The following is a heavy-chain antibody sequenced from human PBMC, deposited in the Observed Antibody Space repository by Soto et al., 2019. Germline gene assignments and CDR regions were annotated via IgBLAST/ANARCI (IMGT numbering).Heavy chain of an antibody. J-gene: IGHJ4*02. V-gene: IGHV3-66*01. Sequence: EVQLVESGGGLVQPGGSLRLSCAASGFTVSSNYMSWVRQAPGKGLEWVSVVYIGGNTYYAESVEDRFTISRDNFQNMLYLQTNSLRAEDTALNYWAGSVGGGFDYWGQGTLVTVSS. CDR3: AGSVGGGFDY. CDR1: GFTVSSNY. CDR2: VYIGGNT. D-gene: IGHD3-16*01.